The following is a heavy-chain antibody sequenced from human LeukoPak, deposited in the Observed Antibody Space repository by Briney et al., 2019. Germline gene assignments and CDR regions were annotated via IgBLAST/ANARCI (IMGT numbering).Heavy chain of an antibody. CDR2: INPNSGGT. CDR1: GCTFTGYY. Sequence: ASVKVFCKASGCTFTGYYMPWVRQAPGQGLEWMGWINPNSGGTNYAQKFQGRVTMTRDTSISTAYMELSRLRSDDTAVYYCARIESGTGAFDIWGQGTMVTVSS. V-gene: IGHV1-2*02. J-gene: IGHJ3*02. CDR3: ARIESGTGAFDI. D-gene: IGHD1-1*01.